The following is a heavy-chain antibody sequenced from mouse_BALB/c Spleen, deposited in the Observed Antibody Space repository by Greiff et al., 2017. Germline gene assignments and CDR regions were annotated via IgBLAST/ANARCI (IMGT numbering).Heavy chain of an antibody. CDR3: ASKYGNWYAMDY. D-gene: IGHD2-10*02. J-gene: IGHJ4*01. CDR1: GYSITSGYY. V-gene: IGHV3-6*02. Sequence: EVKLMESGPGLVKPSQSLSLTCSVTGYSITSGYYWNWIRQFPGNKLEWMGYISYDGSNNYNPSLKNRISITRDTSKNQFFLKLNSVTTEDTATYYCASKYGNWYAMDYWGQGTSVTVSS. CDR2: ISYDGSN.